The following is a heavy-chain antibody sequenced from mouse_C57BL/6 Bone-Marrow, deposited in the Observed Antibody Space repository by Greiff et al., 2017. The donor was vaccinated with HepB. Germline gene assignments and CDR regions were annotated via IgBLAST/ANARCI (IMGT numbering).Heavy chain of an antibody. CDR2: IYPRSGNT. D-gene: IGHD2-2*01. CDR1: GYTFTSYG. CDR3: ARGGGYRY. Sequence: VKLQESGAELARPGASVKLSCKASGYTFTSYGISWVKQRTGQGLEWIGEIYPRSGNTYYNEKFKGKATLTADKSSSTAYMELRSLTSEDSAVYFCARGGGYRYWGQGTLVTVSA. V-gene: IGHV1-81*01. J-gene: IGHJ3*01.